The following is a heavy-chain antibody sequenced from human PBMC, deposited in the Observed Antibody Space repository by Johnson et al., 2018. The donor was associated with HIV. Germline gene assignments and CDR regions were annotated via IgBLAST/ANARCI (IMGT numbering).Heavy chain of an antibody. CDR1: GFTFSSYG. V-gene: IGHV3-33*06. J-gene: IGHJ3*02. CDR3: AQDLFTEREDDVFDI. D-gene: IGHD1-26*01. Sequence: QVQLVESGGGVVQPGRSLRLSCAASGFTFSSYGMHWVRQAPGKGLEWVAVIWYDGSNKYYADSVKGRFTISRDNSKNTLYLQMNSLRAEDTAVYYCAQDLFTEREDDVFDIGGQGTMVTVSS. CDR2: IWYDGSNK.